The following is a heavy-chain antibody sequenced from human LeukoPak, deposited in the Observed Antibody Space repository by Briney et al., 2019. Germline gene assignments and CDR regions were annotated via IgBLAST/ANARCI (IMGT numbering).Heavy chain of an antibody. CDR1: GFTFSSYA. CDR2: ISYDGGNK. CDR3: ASPTTELDNDAFDI. D-gene: IGHD4-17*01. Sequence: GGSLRLSCAASGFTFSSYAMHWVRQAPGKGLEWVAVISYDGGNKYYADSVKGRFTISRDNSKNTLYLQMNSLRAEDTAVYYCASPTTELDNDAFDIWGQGTMVTVSS. J-gene: IGHJ3*02. V-gene: IGHV3-30*04.